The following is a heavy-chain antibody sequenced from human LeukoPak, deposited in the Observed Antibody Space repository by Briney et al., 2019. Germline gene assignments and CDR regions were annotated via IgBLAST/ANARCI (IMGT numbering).Heavy chain of an antibody. J-gene: IGHJ4*02. Sequence: SQTLSLTCTVSGGSISSGSYYWSWIRQPAGKGLEWIGRIYTSGSTNYNPSLKSRVTISVDTSKNQFSLKLSSVTAADTAVYYCARDRFRYYYDSSGYYRPHYFDYWGQGTLVTVSS. CDR3: ARDRFRYYYDSSGYYRPHYFDY. CDR1: GGSISSGSYY. V-gene: IGHV4-61*02. D-gene: IGHD3-22*01. CDR2: IYTSGST.